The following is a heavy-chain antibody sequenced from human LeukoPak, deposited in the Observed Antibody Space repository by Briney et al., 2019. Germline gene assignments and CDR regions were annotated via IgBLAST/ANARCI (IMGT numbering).Heavy chain of an antibody. V-gene: IGHV5-51*01. CDR2: VYPLDSET. CDR1: GSSFNTFM. D-gene: IGHD1-14*01. CDR3: VRHNTGADY. J-gene: IGHJ4*02. Sequence: LGESLKISCQTSGSSFNTFMIAWVRQAPGRGLEWMGLVYPLDSETRYGPSFQGQVTISADKSTSSAFLQWDSLKASDTAMYYCVRHNTGADYWGQGTLVTVSS.